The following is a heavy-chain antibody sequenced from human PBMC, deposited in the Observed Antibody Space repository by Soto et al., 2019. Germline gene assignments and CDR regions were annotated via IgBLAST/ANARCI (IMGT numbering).Heavy chain of an antibody. Sequence: TSETLSLTCAVSGGSISSSNWWSWVRQPPGKGLEWIGEIYHSGSTNYNPSLKSRVTISVDKSKNQFSLKLSSVTAADTAVYYCARRGYSYGQGFDYWGQGTLVTVSS. CDR2: IYHSGST. CDR3: ARRGYSYGQGFDY. CDR1: GGSISSSNW. J-gene: IGHJ4*02. V-gene: IGHV4-4*02. D-gene: IGHD5-18*01.